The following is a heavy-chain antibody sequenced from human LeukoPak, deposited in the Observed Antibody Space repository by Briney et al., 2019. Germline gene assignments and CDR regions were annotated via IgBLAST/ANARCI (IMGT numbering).Heavy chain of an antibody. J-gene: IGHJ3*02. Sequence: SETLSLTCTVSGDSISSGDYYWSWIRQPPGKGLEWIGYIYYSGSTNYNPSLKSRVTISVDTSKNQFSLKLSSVTAADTAVYYCARRRFSDAFDIWGQGTMVTVSS. CDR3: ARRRFSDAFDI. CDR1: GDSISSGDYY. V-gene: IGHV4-61*08. CDR2: IYYSGST.